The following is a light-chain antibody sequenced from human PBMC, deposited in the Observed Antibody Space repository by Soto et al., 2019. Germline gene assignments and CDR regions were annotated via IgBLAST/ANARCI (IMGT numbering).Light chain of an antibody. Sequence: EIVLTQSPATLSLSPGERATLSCRASQSVAGYLSWYQQKPGQAPRLLIYDASKRATGIPARFSGSGSGTDFTLTISSLEPEYIAGYYCQQRTNWTFGGGTKVEIK. J-gene: IGKJ4*01. V-gene: IGKV3-11*01. CDR2: DAS. CDR3: QQRTNWT. CDR1: QSVAGY.